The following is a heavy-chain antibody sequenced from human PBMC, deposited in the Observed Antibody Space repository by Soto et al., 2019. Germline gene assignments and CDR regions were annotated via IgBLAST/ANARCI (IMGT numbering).Heavy chain of an antibody. CDR2: IKQDGSEK. Sequence: GGSLRLSCAASGFTFSSYWMSWVRQAPGKGLEWVANIKQDGSEKYYVDSAKGRFTISRDNAKNSLYLQMNSLRAEDTAVYYCARSGGYCSGGSCYLRGDAFDIWGQGTMVTVSS. CDR3: ARSGGYCSGGSCYLRGDAFDI. J-gene: IGHJ3*02. D-gene: IGHD2-15*01. V-gene: IGHV3-7*01. CDR1: GFTFSSYW.